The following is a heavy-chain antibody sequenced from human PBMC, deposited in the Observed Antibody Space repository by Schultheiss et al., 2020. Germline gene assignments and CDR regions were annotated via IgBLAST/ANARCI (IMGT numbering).Heavy chain of an antibody. V-gene: IGHV3-23*01. D-gene: IGHD6-13*01. CDR3: ARGLHYIAAAGPLDY. CDR1: GFTFRSYA. J-gene: IGHJ4*02. CDR2: ISGSGVST. Sequence: GGSLRLSCTASGFTFRSYAMSWVRQAPGKGLEWVSAISGSGVSTYYADSVKGRFTISRDNSKNTLYLQMNSLRAEDTAVYYCARGLHYIAAAGPLDYWGQGTLVTVSS.